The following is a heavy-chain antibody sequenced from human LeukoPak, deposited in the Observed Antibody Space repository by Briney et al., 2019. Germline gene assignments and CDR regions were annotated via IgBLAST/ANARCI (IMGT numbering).Heavy chain of an antibody. CDR1: GFPFTIYA. D-gene: IGHD3-10*01. CDR3: AKYRGFGDSYDS. Sequence: GGSLRLSCAASGFPFTIYAMSWVRQAPGKALEWVSSIGGSSTYYANFVKGRFTISRDTSKNTMYLQMNSLRADDTAIYYCAKYRGFGDSYDSWGQGTLVTVSS. J-gene: IGHJ4*02. V-gene: IGHV3-23*01. CDR2: IGGSST.